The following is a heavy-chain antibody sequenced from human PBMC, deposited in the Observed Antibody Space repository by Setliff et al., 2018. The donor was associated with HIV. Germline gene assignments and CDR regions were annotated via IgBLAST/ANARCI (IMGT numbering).Heavy chain of an antibody. CDR3: ARLDAIRGAYYYGSGSYQSDAFDI. CDR2: INHSGST. J-gene: IGHJ3*02. D-gene: IGHD3-10*01. CDR1: GGSFSGYY. Sequence: SETLSLTCAVYGGSFSGYYWSWIRQPPGKGLEWIGEINHSGSTNYNPSLKSRVTISVDTSKNQFSLKLSSVTAADTAVYYCARLDAIRGAYYYGSGSYQSDAFDIWGQGTMVTVSS. V-gene: IGHV4-34*01.